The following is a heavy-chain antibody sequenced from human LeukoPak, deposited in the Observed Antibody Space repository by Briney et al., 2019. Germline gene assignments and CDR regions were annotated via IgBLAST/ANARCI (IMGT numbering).Heavy chain of an antibody. CDR1: GYTFTDYY. J-gene: IGHJ4*02. CDR2: INPNSGGT. V-gene: IGHV1-2*02. CDR3: ARKYYYDSSGYQGGPLL. D-gene: IGHD3-22*01. Sequence: ASVKVSCKASGYTFTDYYMYWVRQARGQGLEWMGGINPNSGGTNYVQKFQGRVTMTRDTYISTAYMELSRLTSDDTAVYYCARKYYYDSSGYQGGPLLWGQGTLVTVSS.